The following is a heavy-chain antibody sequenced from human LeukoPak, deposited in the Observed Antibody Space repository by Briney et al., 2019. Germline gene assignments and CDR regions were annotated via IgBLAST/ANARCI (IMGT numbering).Heavy chain of an antibody. D-gene: IGHD2-21*01. V-gene: IGHV4-59*08. CDR3: AGHHPRDTVDF. CDR1: GGSISSYY. Sequence: SETPSLTCTVSGGSISSYYWSWIRQPPGKGLEWIAYISDIGSINYNPSLKSRVTISLDTSKNQFSLKLSSVTAADTAVYYCAGHHPRDTVDFWGQGTLVTVSS. CDR2: ISDIGSI. J-gene: IGHJ4*02.